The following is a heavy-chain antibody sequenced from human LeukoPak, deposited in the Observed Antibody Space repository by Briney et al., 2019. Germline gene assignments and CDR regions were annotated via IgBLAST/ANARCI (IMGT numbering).Heavy chain of an antibody. CDR3: ARDGVSHDYYYYYYGMDV. CDR2: INPNSGGT. CDR1: GYTFTGYY. D-gene: IGHD6-13*01. V-gene: IGHV1-2*06. J-gene: IGHJ6*02. Sequence: ASVKVSWKASGYTFTGYYMHWVRQAPGQGLEWMGRINPNSGGTNYAQKFQGRVTMTRDTSISTAYMELSRLRSDDTAVYYCARDGVSHDYYYYYYGMDVWGQGTTVTVSS.